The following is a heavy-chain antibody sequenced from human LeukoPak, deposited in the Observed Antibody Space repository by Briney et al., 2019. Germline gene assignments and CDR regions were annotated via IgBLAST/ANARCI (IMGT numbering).Heavy chain of an antibody. V-gene: IGHV1-69*13. Sequence: GASVKVSCKASGGTFSSYAISWVRQAPGQGLEWMGGIIPIFGTANYAQKFQGRVTITADESTGTAYMELSSLRSEDTAVYYCARVLWFGEANGGYYYYYYMDVWGKGTTVTISS. J-gene: IGHJ6*03. D-gene: IGHD3-10*01. CDR1: GGTFSSYA. CDR2: IIPIFGTA. CDR3: ARVLWFGEANGGYYYYYYMDV.